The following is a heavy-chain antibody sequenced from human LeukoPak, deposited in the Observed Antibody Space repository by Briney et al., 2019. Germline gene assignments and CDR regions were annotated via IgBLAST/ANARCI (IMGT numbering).Heavy chain of an antibody. J-gene: IGHJ1*01. CDR3: ARAPSEIGGYYPEYFRH. CDR1: GFTFSAYE. CDR2: ISGSGDTI. Sequence: GGSLRLSCAASGFTFSAYEMNWVRQAPGKGLEWLSYISGSGDTIYYAESVKGRFTISRDNAKNTVSLQMNSLRAEDTGVYYCARAPSEIGGYYPEYFRHWGQGTLVTVSS. D-gene: IGHD3-22*01. V-gene: IGHV3-48*03.